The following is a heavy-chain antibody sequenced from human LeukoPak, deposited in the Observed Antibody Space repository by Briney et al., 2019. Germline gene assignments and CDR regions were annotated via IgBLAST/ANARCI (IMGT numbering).Heavy chain of an antibody. CDR1: GDSVSSNNAA. J-gene: IGHJ4*02. D-gene: IGHD2/OR15-2a*01. Sequence: SQTLSLTCAVSGDSVSSNNAAWNWVRQSPSRGLEWLGRTYYRSKWYNAYAESVKSRITINPDTSNNQFSLQLNSVTPEDTAVYYCARQFNTLTHEGLDYWGQGTLVTVSS. CDR2: TYYRSKWYN. V-gene: IGHV6-1*01. CDR3: ARQFNTLTHEGLDY.